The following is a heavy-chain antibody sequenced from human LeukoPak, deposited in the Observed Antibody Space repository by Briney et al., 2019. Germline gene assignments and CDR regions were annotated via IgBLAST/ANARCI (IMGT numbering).Heavy chain of an antibody. CDR2: ISSTSRYI. J-gene: IGHJ4*02. D-gene: IGHD3-22*01. CDR1: GFTFSSFS. V-gene: IGHV3-21*01. CDR3: ARALGDYYDTSDYYVY. Sequence: GGSLRLSCAASGFTFSSFSMNWVRRAPGQGLGWVSAISSTSRYIYYTDSVKGRFTISRDNTKNSLYLQMNSLRAEDTAVYFCARALGDYYDTSDYYVYWGQGTLVTVSS.